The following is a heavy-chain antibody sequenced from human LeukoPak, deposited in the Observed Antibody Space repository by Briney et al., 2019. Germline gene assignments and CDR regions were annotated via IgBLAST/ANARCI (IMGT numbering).Heavy chain of an antibody. V-gene: IGHV3-23*01. J-gene: IGHJ6*03. CDR3: ARDPYSGSYSDYYYYMDV. D-gene: IGHD1-26*01. CDR2: IGGSGDKT. CDR1: GFSFSSHG. Sequence: GGTLRLSCAASGFSFSSHGMNWVRQAPGKGLEWVSGIGGSGDKTYYADSVKGRFTISRDNAKNSLYLQLNSLRAEDTAVYYCARDPYSGSYSDYYYYMDVWGKGTTVTVSS.